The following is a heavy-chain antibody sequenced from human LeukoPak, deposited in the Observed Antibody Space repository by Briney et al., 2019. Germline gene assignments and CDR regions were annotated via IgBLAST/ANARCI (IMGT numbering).Heavy chain of an antibody. D-gene: IGHD6-13*01. V-gene: IGHV3-23*01. CDR1: GFIFSNYA. Sequence: GGSLRLSCAASGFIFSNYALMWVRQAPGKGLEWVSSITGRGDETFYADSVKGRFSLSRDNSKNMLYLQMYSLGAEDTAIYYCAKGAAAGLVGWFDPWGQGTLVTVSS. CDR2: ITGRGDET. J-gene: IGHJ5*02. CDR3: AKGAAAGLVGWFDP.